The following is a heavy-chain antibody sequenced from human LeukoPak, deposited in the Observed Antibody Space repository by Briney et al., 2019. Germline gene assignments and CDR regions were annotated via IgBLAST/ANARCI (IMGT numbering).Heavy chain of an antibody. CDR2: INSDGSST. D-gene: IGHD3-22*01. CDR3: ARGYYYDSSGYQPFDY. Sequence: GGSLRLSCAASGFTFSSYAMSWVRQAPGKGLVWVSRINSDGSSTSYADSVKGRFTISRDNAKNTLYLQMNSLRAEDTAVYYCARGYYYDSSGYQPFDYWGQGTLVTVSS. V-gene: IGHV3-74*01. CDR1: GFTFSSYA. J-gene: IGHJ4*02.